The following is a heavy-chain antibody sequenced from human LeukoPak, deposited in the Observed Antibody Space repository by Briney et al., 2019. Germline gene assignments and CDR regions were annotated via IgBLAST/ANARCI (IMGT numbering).Heavy chain of an antibody. CDR2: INSDGSET. Sequence: GGSLRLSCAASGFTFSNCYMYWVRQTPRKGLVWISRINSDGSETAYADAVKGRFTISRDNAKNTLYLQMNTLVAEDAAVYYCARVGEKAFHLWPEIDYWGQGTLVTVSS. D-gene: IGHD5-24*01. CDR1: GFTFSNCY. J-gene: IGHJ4*02. CDR3: ARVGEKAFHLWPEIDY. V-gene: IGHV3-74*01.